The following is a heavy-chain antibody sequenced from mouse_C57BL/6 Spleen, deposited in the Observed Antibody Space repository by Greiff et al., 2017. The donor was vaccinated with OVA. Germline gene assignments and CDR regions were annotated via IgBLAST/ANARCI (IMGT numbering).Heavy chain of an antibody. CDR1: GFTFSSYA. J-gene: IGHJ3*01. V-gene: IGHV5-4*01. D-gene: IGHD4-1*01. CDR3: ARDGVTGTAY. CDR2: ISDGGSYT. Sequence: EVQVVESGGGLVKPGGSLKLSCAASGFTFSSYAMSWVRQTPEKRLEWVATISDGGSYTYYPDNVKGRFTISRDNAKNNLYLQMSHLKSEDTAMYYCARDGVTGTAYWGQGTLVTVSA.